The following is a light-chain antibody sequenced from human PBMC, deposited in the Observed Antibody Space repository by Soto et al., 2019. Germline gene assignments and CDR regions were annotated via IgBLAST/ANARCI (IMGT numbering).Light chain of an antibody. CDR1: QSVSSNY. CDR2: GAS. Sequence: TESPRTLSLTPRESATLSCRDSQSVSSNYLAWYQQKPGQAPRLLIYGASSRATGIPDRFRGSGSGADFTLTISRLEPEDFAVYYCQQYGTSPYTFGQATKVDI. CDR3: QQYGTSPYT. V-gene: IGKV3-20*01. J-gene: IGKJ2*01.